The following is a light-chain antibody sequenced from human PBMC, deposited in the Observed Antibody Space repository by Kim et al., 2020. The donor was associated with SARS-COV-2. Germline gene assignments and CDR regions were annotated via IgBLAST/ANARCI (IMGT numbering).Light chain of an antibody. CDR1: QSVSNNY. CDR3: QQYGSSPIT. V-gene: IGKV3-20*01. J-gene: IGKJ5*01. Sequence: EIVLTQSPGTLSLSPGERGTLSCRASQSVSNNYLAWYQQRLGQAPRLLIYGASSRATGIPDRFSGSGSGTDFTLTISRLDPEDFAVYYCQQYGSSPITFGQGTRLEIK. CDR2: GAS.